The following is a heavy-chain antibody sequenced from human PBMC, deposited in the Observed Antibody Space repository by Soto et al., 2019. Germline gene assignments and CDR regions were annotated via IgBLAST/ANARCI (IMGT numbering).Heavy chain of an antibody. Sequence: SETLSLTCTVSGGSISSYYWSWIRQPPGKGLEWIGYIYYSGSTNYNPSLKSRVTISVDTSKNQFSLKLSSVTAADTAVYYCARGGSSSWYEVSWFDPWGQGTLVTVSS. CDR2: IYYSGST. V-gene: IGHV4-59*01. CDR1: GGSISSYY. J-gene: IGHJ5*02. CDR3: ARGGSSSWYEVSWFDP. D-gene: IGHD6-13*01.